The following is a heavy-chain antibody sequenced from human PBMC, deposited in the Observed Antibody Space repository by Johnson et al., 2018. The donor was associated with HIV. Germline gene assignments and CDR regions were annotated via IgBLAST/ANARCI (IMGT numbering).Heavy chain of an antibody. CDR2: IYSGGST. CDR3: ASLGANWGRGAFDI. Sequence: VQLLESGGGLVQPGGSLRLSCAASGFTVSSNYMSWVRQAPGKGLEWVSVIYSGGSTYYADSVKGRFTISRDNSKNTLYLQMNSLGAEDTAVYYCASLGANWGRGAFDIWGQGTMVTVSS. J-gene: IGHJ3*02. D-gene: IGHD7-27*01. V-gene: IGHV3-66*02. CDR1: GFTVSSNY.